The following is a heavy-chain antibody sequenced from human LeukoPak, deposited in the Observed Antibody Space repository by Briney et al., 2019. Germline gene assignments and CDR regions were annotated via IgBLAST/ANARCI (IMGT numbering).Heavy chain of an antibody. CDR3: AKGGGYYDSSGYSYYFDY. CDR2: IWYDGSNK. Sequence: GRSLRLSXAASGFTFSSYGMHWVRQAPGKGLEWVAVIWYDGSNKYYADSVKGRFTISRDNSKNTLYLQMNSLRAEDTAVYYCAKGGGYYDSSGYSYYFDYWGQGTLVTVSS. J-gene: IGHJ4*02. D-gene: IGHD3-22*01. CDR1: GFTFSSYG. V-gene: IGHV3-33*06.